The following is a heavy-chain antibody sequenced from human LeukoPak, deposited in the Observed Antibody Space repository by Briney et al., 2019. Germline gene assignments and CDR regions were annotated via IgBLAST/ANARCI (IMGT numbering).Heavy chain of an antibody. Sequence: GGSLRLSCAASGFTFSNYWMSWVRQAPGKGEGWVANIKQDGSEKYYVDSVKGRFTISRDNAKNSLYLQMNSLRAEDTAVYYCARGKLERPYYYYYGMDVWGQGTTVNVSS. CDR1: GFTFSNYW. CDR3: ARGKLERPYYYYYGMDV. CDR2: IKQDGSEK. D-gene: IGHD1-1*01. V-gene: IGHV3-7*01. J-gene: IGHJ6*02.